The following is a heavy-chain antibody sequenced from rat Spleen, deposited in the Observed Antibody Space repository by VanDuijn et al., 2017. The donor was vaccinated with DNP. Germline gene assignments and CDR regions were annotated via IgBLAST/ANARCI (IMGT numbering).Heavy chain of an antibody. CDR2: ISYDGRDT. V-gene: IGHV5-7*01. CDR3: ARHRTISPYYYDMDA. Sequence: EVQLVESGGGFAQPGRSMKLSCAGSGFTFSDYGMAWVRQAPTRGLEWVATISYDGRDTYYRDSVKGRFTISRDNAQSTLYLQMDSLRSEDTATYYCARHRTISPYYYDMDAWGQGASVTVSS. CDR1: GFTFSDYG. J-gene: IGHJ4*01.